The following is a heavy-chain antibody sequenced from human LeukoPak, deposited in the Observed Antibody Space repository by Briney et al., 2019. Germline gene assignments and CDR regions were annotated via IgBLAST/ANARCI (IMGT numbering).Heavy chain of an antibody. V-gene: IGHV4-39*01. CDR1: GGSISSSSYY. CDR2: IYYSGST. J-gene: IGHJ4*02. D-gene: IGHD6-13*01. Sequence: SETLSLTCTVSGGSISSSSYYWGWIRQPPGKGLEWIGSIYYSGSTYYNPSLKSRVTISVDTSKNQFSLKLSSVTAADTAVYYCARLGVAAAVDYFDYWGREPWSPSPQ. CDR3: ARLGVAAAVDYFDY.